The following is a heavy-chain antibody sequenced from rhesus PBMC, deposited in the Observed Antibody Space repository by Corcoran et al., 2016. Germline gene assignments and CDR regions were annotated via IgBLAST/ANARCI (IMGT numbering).Heavy chain of an antibody. Sequence: EVQLVQSGAEVKKPGASVKISCKASGYTFTDYYLHWVRQALGKGLGWLGRVDPEDVKAIHAQKFQDRGTITADTSTDTAYMELSSLGSEDTAVYYWATLAGTVDYWGQGVLVTVSS. CDR1: GYTFTDYY. V-gene: IGHV1-111*02. D-gene: IGHD5-24*01. CDR2: VDPEDVKA. CDR3: ATLAGTVDY. J-gene: IGHJ4*01.